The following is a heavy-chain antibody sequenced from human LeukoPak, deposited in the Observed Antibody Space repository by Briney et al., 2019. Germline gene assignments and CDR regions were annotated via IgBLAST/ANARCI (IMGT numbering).Heavy chain of an antibody. CDR1: GFIFSNYA. D-gene: IGHD3-10*01. CDR3: AKGGESGNYYNALDY. CDR2: ISGSSGGT. V-gene: IGHV3-23*01. J-gene: IGHJ4*02. Sequence: PGGSLRLSCAASGFIFSNYAMSWLRQAPGKGLEWVSTISGSSGGTYYADSVKGRFTISRDNSKNTLSLQMNSLRAEDTAVYYCAKGGESGNYYNALDYWGQGTLVTVSS.